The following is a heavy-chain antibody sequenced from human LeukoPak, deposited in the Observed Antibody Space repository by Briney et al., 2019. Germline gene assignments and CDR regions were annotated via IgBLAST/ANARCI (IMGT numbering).Heavy chain of an antibody. Sequence: SQTLSLTCTVSGGSISSASYYWSWIRQPAGKGLEWIGRIYTSGSTNCNPSLKSRITISVDMSKNQFSLKLSSVTAADTAVYYCAGITMVRGVPHDAFDIWGQGTMVTVSS. CDR3: AGITMVRGVPHDAFDI. D-gene: IGHD3-10*01. CDR1: GGSISSASYY. CDR2: IYTSGST. J-gene: IGHJ3*02. V-gene: IGHV4-61*02.